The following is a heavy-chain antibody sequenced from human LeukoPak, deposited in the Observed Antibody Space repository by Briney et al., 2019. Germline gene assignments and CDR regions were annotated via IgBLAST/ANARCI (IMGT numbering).Heavy chain of an antibody. CDR2: ISHDGSAA. Sequence: GGSLRLSCAASGFTISSNGMHWVRQAPGRGLDWVAFISHDGSAAYYADSVKGRFTISRDNSKNTLYLQMNSLRPEDTAVYYCAKNPSGVDIAATEPWGQGTLVTVPS. CDR3: AKNPSGVDIAATEP. D-gene: IGHD6-13*01. V-gene: IGHV3-30*18. CDR1: GFTISSNG. J-gene: IGHJ5*02.